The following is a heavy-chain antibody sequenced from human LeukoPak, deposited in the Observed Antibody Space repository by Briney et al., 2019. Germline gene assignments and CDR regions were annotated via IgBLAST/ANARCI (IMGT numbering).Heavy chain of an antibody. CDR2: IYTSGSP. CDR3: ARDRDGDYNDY. J-gene: IGHJ4*02. V-gene: IGHV4-4*07. Sequence: PAETLSLTCPVSGGSISSYYRSWIRQPARKGLGWIGRIYTSGSPNYNPSLKSRVTISVDKSKNQFSLKLSSVTAADTAVYYCARDRDGDYNDYWGQGTLVTVSS. CDR1: GGSISSYY. D-gene: IGHD4-17*01.